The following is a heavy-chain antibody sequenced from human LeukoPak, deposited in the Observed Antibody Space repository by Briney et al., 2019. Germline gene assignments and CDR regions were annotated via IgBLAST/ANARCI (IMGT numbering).Heavy chain of an antibody. CDR3: ARVHGYSYSDY. J-gene: IGHJ4*02. Sequence: PGGSLRLSCAVSGLTFSSSWMDWVRQAPGKGLEWVASINPDGNKKYSADSVKGRFTISRDNAKNSLYLQMNSLRAEDTAVYYCARVHGYSYSDYWGQGTLVTVSS. CDR1: GLTFSSSW. V-gene: IGHV3-7*01. D-gene: IGHD5-18*01. CDR2: INPDGNKK.